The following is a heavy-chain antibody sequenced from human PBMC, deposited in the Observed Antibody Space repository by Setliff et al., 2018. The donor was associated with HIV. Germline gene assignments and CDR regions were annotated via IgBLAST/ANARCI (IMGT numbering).Heavy chain of an antibody. CDR3: VKARVDGDYYYYYYMDV. V-gene: IGHV3-64D*09. Sequence: PGGSLRLSCTASGFTFGDYAMHWVRQAPGKGLEYVSAISSNGGSTYYADSVKGRFTISRDNSKNTLYLQMSSLRAEDTAVYYCVKARVDGDYYYYYYMDVWGKGTTVTVSS. D-gene: IGHD4-17*01. CDR2: ISSNGGST. CDR1: GFTFGDYA. J-gene: IGHJ6*03.